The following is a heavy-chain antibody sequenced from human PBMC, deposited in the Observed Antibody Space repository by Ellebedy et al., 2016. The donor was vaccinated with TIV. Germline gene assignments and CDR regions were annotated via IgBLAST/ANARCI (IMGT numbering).Heavy chain of an antibody. V-gene: IGHV3-72*01. CDR2: SRNKANSYTT. CDR3: AKKGSEGIGSGSFYYVDH. J-gene: IGHJ4*02. Sequence: GGSLRLXXAASGFTSSDHYMDWVRQAPGKGLEWVGRSRNKANSYTTEYAASVKGRFIISRDDSKNALYLQMSSLTAEDTAVYYCAKKGSEGIGSGSFYYVDHWGQGTLVTVSS. D-gene: IGHD3-10*01. CDR1: GFTSSDHY.